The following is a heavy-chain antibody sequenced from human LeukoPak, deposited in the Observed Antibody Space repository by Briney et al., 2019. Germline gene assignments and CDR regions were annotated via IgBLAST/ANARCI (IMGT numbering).Heavy chain of an antibody. CDR2: ISYDGSNK. D-gene: IGHD2-15*01. Sequence: HPGGSLRLSCAASGFTFSSYAMHWVRQAPGKGLEWVAVISYDGSNKYYADSVKGRFTISRDNSKNTLYLQMNSLRAEDTAVYYCARDKVVDYWGQGTLVTVSS. J-gene: IGHJ4*02. CDR1: GFTFSSYA. CDR3: ARDKVVDY. V-gene: IGHV3-30-3*01.